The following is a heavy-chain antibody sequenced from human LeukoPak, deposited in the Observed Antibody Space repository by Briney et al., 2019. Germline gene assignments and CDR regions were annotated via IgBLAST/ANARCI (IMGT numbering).Heavy chain of an antibody. D-gene: IGHD5-24*01. Sequence: GESLKISCKGFGYSFTRHWIGWVRQMPGKGLEWMGIIYPGDSHTRYNPSFQGQVTISADKSISTAYLQWSSLKASDTAVYYCARRMGMTYFDYWGQGTLVTVSS. V-gene: IGHV5-51*01. J-gene: IGHJ4*02. CDR2: IYPGDSHT. CDR3: ARRMGMTYFDY. CDR1: GYSFTRHW.